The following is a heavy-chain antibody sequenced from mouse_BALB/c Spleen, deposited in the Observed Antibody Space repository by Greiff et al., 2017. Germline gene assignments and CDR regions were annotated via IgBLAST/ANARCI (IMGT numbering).Heavy chain of an antibody. CDR3: ARESYGNYGSAMDY. CDR2: ISSGGSYT. J-gene: IGHJ4*01. V-gene: IGHV5-9-4*01. Sequence: EVQRVESGGGLVKPGGSLKLSCAASGFTFSSYAMSWVRQSPEKRLEWVAEISSGGSYTYYPDTVTGRFTISRDNAKNTLYLEMSSLRSEDTAMYYCARESYGNYGSAMDYWGQGTSVTVSS. D-gene: IGHD2-10*02. CDR1: GFTFSSYA.